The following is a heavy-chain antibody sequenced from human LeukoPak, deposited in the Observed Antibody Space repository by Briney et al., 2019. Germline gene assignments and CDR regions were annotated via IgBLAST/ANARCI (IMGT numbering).Heavy chain of an antibody. CDR3: ASKRRYSYARYYFDY. CDR2: IYYSGST. D-gene: IGHD5-18*01. CDR1: GGSISSSSYY. V-gene: IGHV4-39*01. J-gene: IGHJ4*02. Sequence: SETLSLTCTVSGGSISSSSYYWGWIRQPPGKGLEWIGSIYYSGSTYYNPSLKSRVTISVDTSKNQFSLKLSSVTAADTAVYYCASKRRYSYARYYFDYWGQGTLVTVSS.